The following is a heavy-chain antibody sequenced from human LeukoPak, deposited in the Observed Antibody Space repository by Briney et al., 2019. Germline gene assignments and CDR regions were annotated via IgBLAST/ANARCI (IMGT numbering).Heavy chain of an antibody. V-gene: IGHV1-8*01. CDR3: ARPSSLRRRPLGY. CDR1: GYHFTSYD. J-gene: IGHJ4*02. D-gene: IGHD6-13*01. CDR2: MNPNSGNT. Sequence: ASVKVSCKASGYHFTSYDINWVRQATGQGLEWMGWMNPNSGNTGYAQKFQGRVTMTRNTSISTAYMQLSSLRSEDTAVYYCARPSSLRRRPLGYWGQGTLVTVSS.